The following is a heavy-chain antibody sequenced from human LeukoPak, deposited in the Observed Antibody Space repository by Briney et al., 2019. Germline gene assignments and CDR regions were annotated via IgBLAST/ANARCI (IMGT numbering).Heavy chain of an antibody. D-gene: IGHD5-12*01. CDR1: GGTFSSYA. CDR2: IIPIFGTA. J-gene: IGHJ4*02. Sequence: SVKVSCKASGGTFSSYAISWVRQAPGQGLEWMGGIIPIFGTANYAQKFQGRVTITTDESTSTAYMELSSLRSEDTAVYYCARVRYGGYGGATYYFDYWGQGTLVTVSS. CDR3: ARVRYGGYGGATYYFDY. V-gene: IGHV1-69*05.